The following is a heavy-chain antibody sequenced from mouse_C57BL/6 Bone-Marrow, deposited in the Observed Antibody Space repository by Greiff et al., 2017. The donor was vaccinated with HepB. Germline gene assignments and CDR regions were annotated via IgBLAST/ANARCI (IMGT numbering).Heavy chain of an antibody. J-gene: IGHJ2*01. Sequence: QVQLQQSGAELARPGASVKLSCKASGYTFTSYGLSWVKQRTGEGLEWIGGIYPRSGNTYYNEKFKGKATLTADKTSSTAYRDLRSLTSEDSAVYFCAETAQALGYWGQGATLTVSS. CDR1: GYTFTSYG. CDR3: AETAQALGY. CDR2: IYPRSGNT. V-gene: IGHV1-81*01. D-gene: IGHD3-2*02.